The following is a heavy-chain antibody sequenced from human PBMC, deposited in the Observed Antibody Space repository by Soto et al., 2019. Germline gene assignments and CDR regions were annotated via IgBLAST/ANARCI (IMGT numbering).Heavy chain of an antibody. J-gene: IGHJ3*02. V-gene: IGHV1-46*01. CDR2: INPSGGST. Sequence: ASVKVSCKASGYTFTSYYMHWVRQAPGQGLEWMGIINPSGGSTSYAQKFQGRVTMTRDTSTSTVYMELSSLRSEDTAVYYCARVSSSKSVKDAFDIWGQGTMVTVSS. D-gene: IGHD2-8*01. CDR3: ARVSSSKSVKDAFDI. CDR1: GYTFTSYY.